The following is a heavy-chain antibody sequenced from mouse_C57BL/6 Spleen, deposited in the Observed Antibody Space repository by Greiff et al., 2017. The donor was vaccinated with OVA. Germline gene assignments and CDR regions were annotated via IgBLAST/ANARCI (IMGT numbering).Heavy chain of an antibody. V-gene: IGHV3-6*01. Sequence: EVQLQQSGPGLVKPSQSLSLTCSVTGYSITSGYYWNWIRQFPGNKLEWMGYISYDGSNNYNPSLKNRISITRDTSKNQFFLKLNSVTTEDTATYYCARRDDYDGAWFAYWGQGTLVTVSA. CDR3: ARRDDYDGAWFAY. D-gene: IGHD2-4*01. J-gene: IGHJ3*01. CDR1: GYSITSGYY. CDR2: ISYDGSN.